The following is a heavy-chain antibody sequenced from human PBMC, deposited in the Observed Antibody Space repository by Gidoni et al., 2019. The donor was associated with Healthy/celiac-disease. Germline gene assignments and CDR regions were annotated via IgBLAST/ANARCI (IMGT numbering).Heavy chain of an antibody. CDR3: ARSGYGDAFDI. D-gene: IGHD3-10*01. Sequence: VQLVQPGAEVKKPGSSVKVSCKASGGTFSSYTISWVRQAPGQGLEWMGRIIPILGIANYAQKFQGRVTITADKSTSTAYMELSSLRSEDTAVYYCARSGYGDAFDIWGQGTMVTVSS. CDR2: IIPILGIA. V-gene: IGHV1-69*02. CDR1: GGTFSSYT. J-gene: IGHJ3*02.